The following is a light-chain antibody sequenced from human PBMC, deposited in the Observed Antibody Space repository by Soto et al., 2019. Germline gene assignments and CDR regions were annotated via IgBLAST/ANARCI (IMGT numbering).Light chain of an antibody. CDR3: LQALQTPPT. Sequence: DIVMTQAPFFLPVTPGEPASISCRSSQSLLHSDGYNHLDWYLRKPGQSPQRLIYLGSHWASGVPDRFSGSGSGTDFTLKISRVEAEDVGVYYCLQALQTPPTFGQGTRLEIK. CDR1: QSLLHSDGYNH. CDR2: LGS. J-gene: IGKJ5*01. V-gene: IGKV2-28*01.